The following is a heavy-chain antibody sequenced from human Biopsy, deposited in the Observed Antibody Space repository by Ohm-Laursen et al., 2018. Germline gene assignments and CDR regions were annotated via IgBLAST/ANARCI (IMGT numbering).Heavy chain of an antibody. J-gene: IGHJ4*02. CDR3: ARVKGEWPEYEFDK. V-gene: IGHV4-4*07. CDR1: GGSIDTQS. CDR2: VDIRGHA. D-gene: IGHD3-16*01. Sequence: SVTLSFTCAVSGGSIDTQSWIRQPAGKGLEWIGRVDIRGHADYSSSLRSRVTMSADASKNQFSLKLTSVTAADTAVYFCARVKGEWPEYEFDKWGQGILVTVSS.